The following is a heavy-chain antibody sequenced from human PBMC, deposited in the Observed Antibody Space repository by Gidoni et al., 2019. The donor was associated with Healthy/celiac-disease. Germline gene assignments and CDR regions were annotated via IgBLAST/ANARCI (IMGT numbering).Heavy chain of an antibody. J-gene: IGHJ3*02. V-gene: IGHV1-69*01. CDR3: ARYTVWATRGAFDI. CDR2: ILPVFCTA. CDR1: GGTGTSYA. D-gene: IGHD3-16*02. Sequence: QGELVQCGEEVKKPGSAGKGAWKAYGGTGTSYAISWVRQAPGQGLEWMGGILPVFCTATYAHKFPVRVPITADQSTCTAYLELGRLGSEVTAVYYCARYTVWATRGAFDIWGQGTMVTVSS.